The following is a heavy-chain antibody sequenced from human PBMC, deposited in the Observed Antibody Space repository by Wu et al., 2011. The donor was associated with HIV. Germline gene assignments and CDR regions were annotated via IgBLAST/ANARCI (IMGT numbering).Heavy chain of an antibody. D-gene: IGHD7-27*01. CDR2: ISAYNGDT. CDR1: GYTFTSYG. V-gene: IGHV1-18*01. J-gene: IGHJ4*02. Sequence: EVKKPGASVKVSCKASGYTFTSYGISWVRQAPRQGLEWMGWISAYNGDTNYAHNLQGRVTMTTDTSTGTVYMELRSLRSDDTAVYYCAGETGFSHFDFWGQGTLVTVSS. CDR3: AGETGFSHFDF.